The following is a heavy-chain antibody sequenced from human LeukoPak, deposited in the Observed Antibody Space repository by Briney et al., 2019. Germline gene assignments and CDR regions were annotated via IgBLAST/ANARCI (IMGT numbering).Heavy chain of an antibody. Sequence: GGSLRLSCAASGFTFSSYAMSWVRQAPGKGLEWVSAISGSGGSTYYADSVKGRFTISRDNSKNTLYLQMNSLRAEDTAVYYCARHDYGDPRAFDIWGQGTMVTVSS. J-gene: IGHJ3*02. CDR3: ARHDYGDPRAFDI. CDR2: ISGSGGST. CDR1: GFTFSSYA. V-gene: IGHV3-23*01. D-gene: IGHD4-17*01.